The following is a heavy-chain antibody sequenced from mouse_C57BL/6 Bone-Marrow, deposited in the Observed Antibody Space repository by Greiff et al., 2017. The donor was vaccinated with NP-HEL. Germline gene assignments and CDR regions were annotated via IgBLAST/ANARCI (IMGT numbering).Heavy chain of an antibody. CDR2: IHPNSGST. CDR3: ARPHYYGSSYSYAMDY. CDR1: GYTFTSYW. J-gene: IGHJ4*01. V-gene: IGHV1-64*01. Sequence: AQLQQPGAELVKPGASVKLSCKASGYTFTSYWMHWVKQRPVQGLEWIGMIHPNSGSTNYNEKFKSKATLTVAKSSSTAYMHLSSLTSEDSAVYYCARPHYYGSSYSYAMDYWGQGTSVTVSS. D-gene: IGHD1-1*01.